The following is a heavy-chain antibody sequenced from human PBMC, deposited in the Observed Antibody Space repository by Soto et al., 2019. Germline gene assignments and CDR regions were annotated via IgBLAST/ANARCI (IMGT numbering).Heavy chain of an antibody. V-gene: IGHV1-8*02. CDR2: MNPKSGNT. CDR3: VRVYGEIDY. D-gene: IGHD4-17*01. J-gene: IGHJ4*02. CDR1: GYTFTNYD. Sequence: ASVKVSCKASGYTFTNYDINWVRQATGQGLEWMGWMNPKSGNTGYAQQFQGRVNMTRSTSISTAYMELSSLRSEDTAVYYCVRVYGEIDYWGPGTLVTVSS.